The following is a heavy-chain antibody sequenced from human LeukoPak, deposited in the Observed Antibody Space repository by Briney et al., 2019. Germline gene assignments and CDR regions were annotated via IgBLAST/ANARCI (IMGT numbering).Heavy chain of an antibody. J-gene: IGHJ4*02. CDR2: ISGSGGST. V-gene: IGHV3-23*01. CDR3: AKEGHGDLEYYFDY. Sequence: PGGSLTIPCAASGFTFSSYAMSWVRQAPGKGLEWVSAISGSGGSTYYADSVKGRFTISRDNSKNTLYLQMNSLRTKDTAVYYCAKEGHGDLEYYFDYWGQGTLVTVSS. CDR1: GFTFSSYA. D-gene: IGHD2-21*01.